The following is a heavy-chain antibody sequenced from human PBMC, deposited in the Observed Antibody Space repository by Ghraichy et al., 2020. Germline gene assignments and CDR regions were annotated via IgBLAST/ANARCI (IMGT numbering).Heavy chain of an antibody. J-gene: IGHJ5*02. CDR1: GGSINSYSHY. CDR2: VYSGGST. CDR3: ARHPLRMGGSFGWANRFDP. Sequence: SQTLSLTCTVSGGSINSYSHYWGWIRQPPGKGLEWIASVYSGGSTFYNPSLRSRVTISVDTSKNHFSLRLSSVTAADAALYYCARHPLRMGGSFGWANRFDPWGRGTLVTVSS. V-gene: IGHV4-39*01. D-gene: IGHD1-26*01.